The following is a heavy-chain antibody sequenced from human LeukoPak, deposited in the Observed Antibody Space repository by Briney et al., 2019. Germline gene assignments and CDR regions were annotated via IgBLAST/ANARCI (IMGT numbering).Heavy chain of an antibody. V-gene: IGHV3-11*01. CDR3: STDPRLLIY. Sequence: GGSLRLSCVVSGFGFSDSYMTWLRQTPGKGLEWLAYISGSGSDIYYADSVKGRFTISRDNAKNSLYLQMNSLRPDDTALYYCSTDPRLLIYWGHGTLVTVSS. J-gene: IGHJ4*01. D-gene: IGHD2-8*01. CDR2: ISGSGSDI. CDR1: GFGFSDSY.